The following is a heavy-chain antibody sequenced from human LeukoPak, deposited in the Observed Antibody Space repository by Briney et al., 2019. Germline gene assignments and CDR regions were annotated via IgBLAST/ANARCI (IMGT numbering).Heavy chain of an antibody. D-gene: IGHD3-10*01. CDR3: ARGLLWFGELPYHYYGMDV. V-gene: IGHV1-69*06. Sequence: SVKVSCKASGGTFSSYAISWVRQAPGQGLEWMGGIIPIFGTANYAQKFQGRVTIAADKSTSTAYMELSSLRSEDTAVYYCARGLLWFGELPYHYYGMDVWGKGTTVTVSP. CDR1: GGTFSSYA. J-gene: IGHJ6*04. CDR2: IIPIFGTA.